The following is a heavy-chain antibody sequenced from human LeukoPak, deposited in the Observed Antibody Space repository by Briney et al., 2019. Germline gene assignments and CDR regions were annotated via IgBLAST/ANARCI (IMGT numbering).Heavy chain of an antibody. CDR2: MNGDGSQI. CDR3: VAWGNSGNS. D-gene: IGHD1-26*01. J-gene: IGHJ3*01. Sequence: GGSLRLSCAASGFTFSGHWMSWVRQAPAKGLEWVAHMNGDGSQIYYMDFVKGRFTISRENAKNSLYLQMNGLRAEDTAVYYCVAWGNSGNSWGQGTMVIVSS. V-gene: IGHV3-7*01. CDR1: GFTFSGHW.